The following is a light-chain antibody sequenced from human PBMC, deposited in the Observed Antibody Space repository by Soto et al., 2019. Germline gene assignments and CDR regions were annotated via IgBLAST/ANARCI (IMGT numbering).Light chain of an antibody. J-gene: IGLJ3*02. Sequence: QSALTQPASVSGSPGQSITISCTGTSSDVGGYSYVSWFQHHPGKAPKLIIYEVSHRPSGVSSRFSGSKSGKTASLTISGLQAEDEADYYCSSITTTTTWVFGGGTKVTVL. V-gene: IGLV2-14*01. CDR3: SSITTTTTWV. CDR1: SSDVGGYSY. CDR2: EVS.